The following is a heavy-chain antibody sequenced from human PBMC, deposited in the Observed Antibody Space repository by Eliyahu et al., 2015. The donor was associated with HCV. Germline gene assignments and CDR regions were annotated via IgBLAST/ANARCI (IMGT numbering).Heavy chain of an antibody. D-gene: IGHD6-19*01. V-gene: IGHV3-30*18. Sequence: QVQLVESGGGVVQPGRSLRLSCAASGFMFSXCGMHWVRQAPGKGLEWVXVISYDGRNKYYADSVKGRFTISRDNSKNTLYLQMNSLRAEDTAVYYCAKXGTQWELVGGSFDSWGQGTLVTVSS. CDR3: AKXGTQWELVGGSFDS. J-gene: IGHJ4*02. CDR1: GFMFSXCG. CDR2: ISYDGRNK.